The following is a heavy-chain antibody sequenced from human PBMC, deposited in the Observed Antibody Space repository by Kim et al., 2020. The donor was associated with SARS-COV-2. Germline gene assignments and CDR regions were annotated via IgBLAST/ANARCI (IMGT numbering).Heavy chain of an antibody. Sequence: GGSLRLSCTASGFTFGDYAMSWVRQAPGKGLEWVGFIRSKAYGGTTEYAASVKGRFTISRDDSKSIAYLQMNSLKTEDTAVYYCTRAAPPHSSRGSFGLYYYYYMDVWGKGTTVTVSS. CDR3: TRAAPPHSSRGSFGLYYYYYMDV. V-gene: IGHV3-49*04. CDR1: GFTFGDYA. CDR2: IRSKAYGGTT. D-gene: IGHD6-13*01. J-gene: IGHJ6*03.